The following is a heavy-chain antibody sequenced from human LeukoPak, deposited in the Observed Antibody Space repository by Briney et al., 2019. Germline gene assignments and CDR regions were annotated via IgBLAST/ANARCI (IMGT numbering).Heavy chain of an antibody. CDR2: ISYDGSNK. D-gene: IGHD5-24*01. CDR1: GFTFSSYA. CDR3: ARGGVERATIAFGQFGY. V-gene: IGHV3-30-3*01. J-gene: IGHJ4*02. Sequence: GRSLRLSCAASGFTFSSYAMHWVRQAPGKGLEWVAVISYDGSNKYYADSVKGRFTISRDNSKNTLYLQMNRLRAEDTAVSSCARGGVERATIAFGQFGYWGPGTLVTVS.